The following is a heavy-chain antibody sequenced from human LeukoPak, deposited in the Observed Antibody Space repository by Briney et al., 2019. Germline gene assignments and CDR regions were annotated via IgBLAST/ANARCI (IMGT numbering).Heavy chain of an antibody. CDR3: ARADFWSGYYWFDP. J-gene: IGHJ5*02. CDR1: GGSFSGYY. Sequence: SETLSLTCAVYGGSFSGYYWSWIRQPPGKGLEWIGYIYYSGSTYYNPSLKSRVTISVDTSKNQFSLKLSSVTAADTAVYYCARADFWSGYYWFDPWGQGTLVTVSS. D-gene: IGHD3-3*01. CDR2: IYYSGST. V-gene: IGHV4-30-4*08.